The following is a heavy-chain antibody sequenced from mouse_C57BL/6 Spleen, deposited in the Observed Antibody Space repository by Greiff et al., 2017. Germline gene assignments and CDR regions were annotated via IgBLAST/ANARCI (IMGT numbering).Heavy chain of an antibody. V-gene: IGHV5-4*01. Sequence: EVQLVESGGGLVKPGGSLKLSCAASGFTFSSYAMSWVRQTPEKRLEWVATISDGGSYTYYPDNVKGRFTISRDNAKNNLYLQMSHLKSEDTAMYYCARDEADGYYHYYAMDYWGQGTSGTVSS. CDR3: ARDEADGYYHYYAMDY. D-gene: IGHD2-3*01. J-gene: IGHJ4*01. CDR2: ISDGGSYT. CDR1: GFTFSSYA.